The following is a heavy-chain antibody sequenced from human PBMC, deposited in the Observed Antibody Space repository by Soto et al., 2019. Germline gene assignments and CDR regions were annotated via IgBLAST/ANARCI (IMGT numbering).Heavy chain of an antibody. V-gene: IGHV3-30*18. J-gene: IGHJ4*02. D-gene: IGHD1-26*01. CDR1: GFTFSTYG. CDR3: GKDPQVVPGSLHIDS. CDR2: MSYDGNNQ. Sequence: QVHLVESGGGVVQPGGSLRLSCAASGFTFSTYGMHWVRQAPGKGLDWVAVMSYDGNNQYYADSVKGRFTISRDNSLNTLFLQMHSLRPEDTAVYYCGKDPQVVPGSLHIDSWGQGTLVTVSS.